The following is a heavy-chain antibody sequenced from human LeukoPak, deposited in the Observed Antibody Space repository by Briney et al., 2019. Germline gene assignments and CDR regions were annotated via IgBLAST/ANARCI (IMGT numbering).Heavy chain of an antibody. CDR1: GYTFTGYY. Sequence: ASVKVSCKAFGYTFTGYYLHWVRQAPGQGLEWMGWINPNSDGTNYTQKFQGRVTMTRDTSITTAYMELSRLTSDDTAIYYCARASAGIAGAWFDPWGQGTLVTVPS. J-gene: IGHJ5*02. V-gene: IGHV1-2*02. CDR2: INPNSDGT. CDR3: ARASAGIAGAWFDP. D-gene: IGHD6-13*01.